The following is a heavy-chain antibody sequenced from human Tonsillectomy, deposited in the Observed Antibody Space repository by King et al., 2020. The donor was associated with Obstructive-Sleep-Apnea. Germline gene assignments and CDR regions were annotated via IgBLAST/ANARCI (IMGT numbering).Heavy chain of an antibody. Sequence: VQLQESGPGLVKPSETLSLTCNVSGGSISSYFWSWIRQPPGKGLEWIGDISYSGTNKYNPILKSRVTISVDTSKNQFSLKLSSVTAADTAVYSCATHELELRPFDYWGQGALVTVSS. D-gene: IGHD1-7*01. CDR3: ATHELELRPFDY. CDR2: ISYSGTN. J-gene: IGHJ4*02. CDR1: GGSISSYF. V-gene: IGHV4-59*08.